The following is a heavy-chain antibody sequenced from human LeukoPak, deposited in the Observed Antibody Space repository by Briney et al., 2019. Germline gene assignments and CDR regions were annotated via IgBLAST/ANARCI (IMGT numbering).Heavy chain of an antibody. J-gene: IGHJ6*02. D-gene: IGHD6-6*01. CDR1: GDTVSSNTAA. CDR2: TYYRSKWNT. CDR3: SRQRSTSTYYFGLDV. Sequence: TLSLTCAISGDTVSSNTAAWNWIRQSPSRGLEWLGRTYYRSKWNTDYAASVQNRITINPDTSTNLFSLQLKSATPEDTAVYYCSRQRSTSTYYFGLDVWGQGTTVTVSS. V-gene: IGHV6-1*01.